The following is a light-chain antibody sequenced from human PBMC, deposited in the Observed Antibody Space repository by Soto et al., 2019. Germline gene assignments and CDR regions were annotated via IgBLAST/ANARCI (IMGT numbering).Light chain of an antibody. Sequence: IKMNQSPSSLSASVGDTVTIFCRSSRGVRSDVAWYQQRPGSVPKVLIYGAFNLYTGVPSRFSGSGYGSDFSLTISSLQPEDSATYYCVQDFNYPLTFGGGTKVDI. V-gene: IGKV1-6*01. J-gene: IGKJ4*01. CDR1: RGVRSD. CDR3: VQDFNYPLT. CDR2: GAF.